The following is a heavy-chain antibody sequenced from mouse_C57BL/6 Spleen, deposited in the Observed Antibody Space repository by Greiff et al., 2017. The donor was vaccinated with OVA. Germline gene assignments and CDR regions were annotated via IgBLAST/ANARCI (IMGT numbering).Heavy chain of an antibody. CDR3: ARHHYDYDGARYFDV. J-gene: IGHJ1*03. CDR2: ISNGGGST. CDR1: GFTFSDYY. Sequence: VESGGGLVQPGGSLKLSCAASGFTFSDYYMYWVRQTPEKRLEWVAYISNGGGSTYYPDTVKGRFTISRDNAKNTLYLQMSRLKSEDTAMYYCARHHYDYDGARYFDVWGTGTTVTVSS. V-gene: IGHV5-12*01. D-gene: IGHD2-4*01.